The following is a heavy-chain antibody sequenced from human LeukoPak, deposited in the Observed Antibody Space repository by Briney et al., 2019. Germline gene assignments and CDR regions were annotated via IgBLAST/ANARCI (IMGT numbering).Heavy chain of an antibody. CDR2: IRYDGSNK. D-gene: IGHD5-18*01. Sequence: PGGSLRLSCAASGFTFSNYGIHWVRQAPGKGLEWVAFIRYDGSNKYYADSVKGRFTISRDNSRNTLYLQMNSLRAEDTAVYYCAKSQDTAMVGYFDYWGQGTLVTVSS. V-gene: IGHV3-30*02. CDR1: GFTFSNYG. J-gene: IGHJ4*02. CDR3: AKSQDTAMVGYFDY.